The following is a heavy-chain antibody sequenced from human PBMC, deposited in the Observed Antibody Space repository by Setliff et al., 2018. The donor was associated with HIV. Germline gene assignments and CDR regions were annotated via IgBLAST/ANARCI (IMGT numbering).Heavy chain of an antibody. J-gene: IGHJ6*02. CDR2: IYSNGGT. V-gene: IGHV4-59*01. Sequence: PSETLSLTCNVSGVSISSYYRSWIRQPPGKGLEYIGYIYSNGGTNYNPSLKSRVTMSVDTSKNQFSLRLSSVTAADTAVYYCARDKRASFDGLEVWGQGTTVTVSS. CDR3: ARDKRASFDGLEV. CDR1: GVSISSYY.